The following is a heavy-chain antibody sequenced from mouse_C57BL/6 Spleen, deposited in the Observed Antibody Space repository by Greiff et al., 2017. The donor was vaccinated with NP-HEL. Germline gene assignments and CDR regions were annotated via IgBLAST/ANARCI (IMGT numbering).Heavy chain of an antibody. CDR1: GYTFTDYY. V-gene: IGHV1-26*01. CDR2: INPNNGGT. J-gene: IGHJ1*03. Sequence: EVKLQQSGPELVKPGASVKISCKASGYTFTDYYMNWVKQNHGKSLAWIGDINPNNGGTSYNQKFKGKATLTVDKSSSTAYMELRSLTSEDSAVYYCARRWVWYFDVWGTGTTVTVSS. D-gene: IGHD2-3*01. CDR3: ARRWVWYFDV.